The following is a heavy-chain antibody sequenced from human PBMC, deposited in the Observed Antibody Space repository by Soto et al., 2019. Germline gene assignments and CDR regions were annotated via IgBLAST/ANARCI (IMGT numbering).Heavy chain of an antibody. CDR2: VSYEGANT. D-gene: IGHD1-1*01. CDR3: ARVTPGNNLYYFSGLDV. J-gene: IGHJ6*02. V-gene: IGHV3-30-3*01. Sequence: GGSLRLSCVASGFTFGTYGIHWVRQAPGKGLQWVALVSYEGANTYYAASVKGRFTISGDNSKSTLYLQIDSLRPEDTGVYYCARVTPGNNLYYFSGLDVWGQATSVTVSS. CDR1: GFTFGTYG.